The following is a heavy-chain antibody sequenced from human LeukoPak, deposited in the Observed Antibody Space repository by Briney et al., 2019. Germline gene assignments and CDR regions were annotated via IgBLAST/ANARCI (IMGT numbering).Heavy chain of an antibody. Sequence: PGGSLRLSCAASGFTFSDHAINWVRQAPGKGLEWVSSISRGGVITYYADSVKGRFTISRDNSNNTLYLHMNSLRAEDTAVYYCVSRAGSPWGPFDDWGQGTLVTVSS. V-gene: IGHV3-23*01. CDR1: GFTFSDHA. D-gene: IGHD7-27*01. J-gene: IGHJ4*02. CDR3: VSRAGSPWGPFDD. CDR2: ISRGGVIT.